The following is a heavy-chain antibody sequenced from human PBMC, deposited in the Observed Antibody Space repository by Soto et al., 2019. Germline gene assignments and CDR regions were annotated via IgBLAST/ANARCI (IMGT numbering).Heavy chain of an antibody. V-gene: IGHV3-23*01. CDR1: GFSFSSYT. CDR3: ATVVQIIYYFDY. Sequence: GGSMSLSCASSGFSFSSYTMSLVRQAPGKGLEWVSTISGHGVTTYYAGSVKGRFTISRDNSKNTLYLQMNSLRAEDTAVYSCATVVQIIYYFDYWGQGTLVTVSS. J-gene: IGHJ4*02. CDR2: ISGHGVTT. D-gene: IGHD1-1*01.